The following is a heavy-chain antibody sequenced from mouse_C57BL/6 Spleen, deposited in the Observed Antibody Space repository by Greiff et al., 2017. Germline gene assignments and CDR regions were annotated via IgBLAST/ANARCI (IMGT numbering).Heavy chain of an antibody. J-gene: IGHJ4*01. CDR3: ARNPRSYDYDVDYAMDY. V-gene: IGHV1-55*01. Sequence: QVQLKQPGAELVKPGASVKLSCKASGYTFTSYWMHWVKQRPGQGLEWIGDIYPGSGSTNYNEKFKSKATLTVDTSSSTAYMQLSSLTSEDSAVYYCARNPRSYDYDVDYAMDYWGQGTSVTVAS. CDR1: GYTFTSYW. CDR2: IYPGSGST. D-gene: IGHD2-4*01.